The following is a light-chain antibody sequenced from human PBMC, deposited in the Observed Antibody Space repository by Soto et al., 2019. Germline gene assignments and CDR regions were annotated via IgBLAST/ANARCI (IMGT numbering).Light chain of an antibody. CDR2: DAS. CDR1: QSISSW. V-gene: IGKV1-5*01. J-gene: IGKJ1*01. CDR3: QQYNSYSGT. Sequence: IQMTQLHSTLSASVGDRVTTTCRASQSISSWLAWYQQKPGKAPKLLIYDASSLESGVPSRFSGSGAGTEFTLTISSLQPDDFATYYCQQYNSYSGTFGQGTKVDIK.